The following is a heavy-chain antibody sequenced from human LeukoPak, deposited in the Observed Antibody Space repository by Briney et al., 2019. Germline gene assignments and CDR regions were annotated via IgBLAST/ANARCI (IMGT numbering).Heavy chain of an antibody. CDR3: TRGSDTVFGVARDGFDY. Sequence: GGSLRLSCTASGFTFGDYAMSWFRQAPGKGLEWVGFIRSNAFGGTTEYAASVKGRFTISSDDSESIAYLQMNSLKTEDTAVYYCTRGSDTVFGVARDGFDYWGQGTLVTVSS. CDR1: GFTFGDYA. D-gene: IGHD3-3*01. CDR2: IRSNAFGGTT. V-gene: IGHV3-49*03. J-gene: IGHJ4*02.